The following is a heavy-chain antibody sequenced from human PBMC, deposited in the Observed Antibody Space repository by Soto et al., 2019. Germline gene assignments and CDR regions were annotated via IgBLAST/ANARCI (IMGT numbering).Heavy chain of an antibody. J-gene: IGHJ6*02. CDR2: IYYSGST. CDR3: TSHSTHLSGDD. Sequence: SETLSLTCTVSGGSISSSNYYWAWIRQSPGKGLEWIASIYYSGSTYYNPSLKSRVTISADTSKNQFSLKLTSVTAADTAIYYRTSHSTHLSGDDWGQGNTVTVSS. V-gene: IGHV4-39*01. CDR1: GGSISSSNYY. D-gene: IGHD1-26*01.